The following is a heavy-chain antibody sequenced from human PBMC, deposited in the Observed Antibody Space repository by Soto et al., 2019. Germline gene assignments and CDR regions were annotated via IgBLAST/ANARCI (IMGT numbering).Heavy chain of an antibody. D-gene: IGHD3-3*01. Sequence: GGSLRLSCAASGFTFSSYGMHWVHQAPGKGLEWVAVIWYDGSNKFYADSVKGRFTISRDNSKNTLYLQMNSLRAEDTAVYYCARDGGDYDFWNGYYFDYWGQGTLVTVSS. V-gene: IGHV3-33*01. CDR2: IWYDGSNK. CDR1: GFTFSSYG. J-gene: IGHJ4*02. CDR3: ARDGGDYDFWNGYYFDY.